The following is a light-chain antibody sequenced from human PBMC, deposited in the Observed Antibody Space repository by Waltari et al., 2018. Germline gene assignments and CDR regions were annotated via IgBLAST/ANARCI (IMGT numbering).Light chain of an antibody. CDR2: GNS. CDR1: SSNIGAGYD. V-gene: IGLV1-40*01. Sequence: QSVLTQPPSVSGAPGQRVTISCTGSSSNIGAGYDVHWYQQLPGTAPKLLIYGNSNRPSGVPDRFCGSKSGTSACLAITGRQAEDEADYYCQAYDSSLSGSVFGGGTKLPVL. CDR3: QAYDSSLSGSV. J-gene: IGLJ3*02.